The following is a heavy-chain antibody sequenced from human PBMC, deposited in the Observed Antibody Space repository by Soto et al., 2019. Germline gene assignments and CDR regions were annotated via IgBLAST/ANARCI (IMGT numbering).Heavy chain of an antibody. J-gene: IGHJ4*02. CDR2: IWYDGSNK. V-gene: IGHV3-33*08. Sequence: PGGSLRLSCAASGFIFSIYGMHGVRQAPGKGLEWVAVIWYDGSNKYYADSVKGRFTISRDNSKNTLYLQMNSLRAEDTAVYYCARDLSEEELQMGYYFDYWGQGTLVTVSS. CDR1: GFIFSIYG. CDR3: ARDLSEEELQMGYYFDY. D-gene: IGHD1-1*01.